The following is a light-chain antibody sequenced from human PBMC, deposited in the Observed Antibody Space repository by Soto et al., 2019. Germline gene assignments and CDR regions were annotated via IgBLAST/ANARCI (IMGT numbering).Light chain of an antibody. CDR2: DVS. CDR3: YSFVGSKTFV. J-gene: IGLJ1*01. CDR1: SSDIGGYNY. V-gene: IGLV2-11*01. Sequence: QSALTQPRSVSGSPGQSVTFSCIGTSSDIGGYNYVSWYQQHPGTAPKLIIYDVSKRPSGVPDRFSGSKSGNTASLTISGLQADDEADYYCYSFVGSKTFVFGTGTKLTVL.